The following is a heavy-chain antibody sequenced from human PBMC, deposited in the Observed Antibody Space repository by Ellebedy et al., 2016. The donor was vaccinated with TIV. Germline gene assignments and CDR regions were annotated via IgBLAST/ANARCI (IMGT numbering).Heavy chain of an antibody. J-gene: IGHJ4*02. V-gene: IGHV4-34*01. CDR3: ARGRGGSYSIPFDY. CDR2: INHHGST. Sequence: SETLSLTXAVYGGSFSGYYWSWISQLPGKGLEWLGEINHHGSTNYNPSLKSRVTISVDTSKNQFSLKLSSVTAADTAVYYCARGRGGSYSIPFDYWGQGTLVTVSS. CDR1: GGSFSGYY. D-gene: IGHD1-26*01.